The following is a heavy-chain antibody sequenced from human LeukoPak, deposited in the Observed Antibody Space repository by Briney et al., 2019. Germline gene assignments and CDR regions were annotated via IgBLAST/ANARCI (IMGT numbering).Heavy chain of an antibody. D-gene: IGHD2-15*01. Sequence: PGGSLRLSCVASGFTFSDFSLNWVRQAPGKGLEWISYIGSAIYYADSVKGRFTISRDNAKNSLYLQMNSLRAEDTAVYYCARGRDIVVVVAAIDYWGQGTLVTVSS. V-gene: IGHV3-48*01. CDR2: IGSAI. CDR3: ARGRDIVVVVAAIDY. J-gene: IGHJ4*02. CDR1: GFTFSDFS.